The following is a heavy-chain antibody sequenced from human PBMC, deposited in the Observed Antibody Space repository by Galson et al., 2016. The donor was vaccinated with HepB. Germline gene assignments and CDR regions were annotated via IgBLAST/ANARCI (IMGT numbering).Heavy chain of an antibody. CDR3: ARAGGYNGDVRRVDPTGYYMDV. V-gene: IGHV4-31*03. J-gene: IGHJ6*03. D-gene: IGHD5-12*01. Sequence: TLSLTCTVSGGSMYSGAYYWSWIRQHPGKGLEWIGYIYYSGTTYYNPSLKRRITLSLDTSKNHFSLNLSSVTAADTAVYYCARAGGYNGDVRRVDPTGYYMDVWGKGTTVTVSS. CDR2: IYYSGTT. CDR1: GGSMYSGAYY.